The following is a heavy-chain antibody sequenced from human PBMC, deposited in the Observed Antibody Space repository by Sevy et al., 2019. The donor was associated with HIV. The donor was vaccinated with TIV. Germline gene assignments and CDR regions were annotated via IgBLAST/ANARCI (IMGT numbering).Heavy chain of an antibody. CDR3: AKDGSSSGLLYYFDH. Sequence: GGSLRLSCAASGFKFDNDAMAWVRQAPGQELVWVSAISVSGRLSYADSVKGRFTISRDSSKKMIYLHLNSLRADDTATYYCAKDGSSSGLLYYFDHWGQGTLVTVSS. CDR2: ISVSGRL. V-gene: IGHV3-23*01. J-gene: IGHJ4*02. D-gene: IGHD3-22*01. CDR1: GFKFDNDA.